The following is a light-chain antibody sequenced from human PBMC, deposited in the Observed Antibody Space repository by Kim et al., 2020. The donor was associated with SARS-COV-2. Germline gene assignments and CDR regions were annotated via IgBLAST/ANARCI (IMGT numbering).Light chain of an antibody. Sequence: STLSASVGDRVTISCRASQSIGSWLAWYQRKPGKAPTLLIYDASRLQRGVPSRFSGSGSGTEFSLAITSLQPDDFATYYCQHYRGTFGQGTKLEI. CDR1: QSIGSW. CDR2: DAS. CDR3: QHYRGT. V-gene: IGKV1-5*01. J-gene: IGKJ2*02.